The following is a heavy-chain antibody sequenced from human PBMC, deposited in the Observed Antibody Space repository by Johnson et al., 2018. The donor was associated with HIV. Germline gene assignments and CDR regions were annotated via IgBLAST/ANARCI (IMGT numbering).Heavy chain of an antibody. CDR2: IWHDGCNK. CDR3: ARVFGSWSWPGTDAFDI. D-gene: IGHD2-15*01. Sequence: VQLVESGGGVVQPGRSLRLSCAASGFTFSSYGMHWVRQAPGKGLEWVAVIWHDGCNKYYADSVKGRFTISRDNSKTTLYLQMNGLRAEDTAVYYCARVFGSWSWPGTDAFDIWGQGAMVTVSS. CDR1: GFTFSSYG. V-gene: IGHV3-33*03. J-gene: IGHJ3*02.